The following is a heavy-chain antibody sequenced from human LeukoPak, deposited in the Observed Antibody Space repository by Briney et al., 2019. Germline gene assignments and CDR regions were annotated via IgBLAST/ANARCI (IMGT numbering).Heavy chain of an antibody. J-gene: IGHJ4*02. CDR3: ARKRGYYFDY. CDR1: GFTFSSYA. CDR2: ISYDGSNK. Sequence: PGGSLRLSCAASGFTFSSYAMHGVRQAPGKGLEWVAVISYDGSNKYYADSVKGRFTISRDNSKNTLYLQMNSLRAENTAVYYCARKRGYYFDYWGQGTLVTVSS. V-gene: IGHV3-30-3*01.